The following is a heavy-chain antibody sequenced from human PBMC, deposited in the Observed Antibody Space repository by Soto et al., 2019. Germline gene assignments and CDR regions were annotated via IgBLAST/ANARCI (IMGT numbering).Heavy chain of an antibody. CDR1: GGSFSGYY. J-gene: IGHJ4*02. V-gene: IGHV4-34*01. Sequence: QVQLQQWGAGLLKPSETLSLTCAVYGGSFSGYYWSWIRQPPGKGLEWIGEINHSGSTNYNPSLKSRVTISVDTSKNQCSLKPSSVTAADTAVYYCARGRRYSSQGLFDYWGQGTLVTVST. CDR2: INHSGST. D-gene: IGHD6-13*01. CDR3: ARGRRYSSQGLFDY.